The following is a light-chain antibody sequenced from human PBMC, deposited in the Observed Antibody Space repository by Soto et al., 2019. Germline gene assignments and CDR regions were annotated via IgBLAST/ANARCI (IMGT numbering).Light chain of an antibody. Sequence: EIVLTQSPGTVSLSPGERATLSCRASQSISNRYVAWYQQKPGQAPRLLIYGASSRATGIADRFSGSGSGTDFTLTVSXXEPEDFAVYYCQQYATSPPTFGGGTKVEIK. CDR1: QSISNRY. CDR3: QQYATSPPT. J-gene: IGKJ4*01. V-gene: IGKV3-20*01. CDR2: GAS.